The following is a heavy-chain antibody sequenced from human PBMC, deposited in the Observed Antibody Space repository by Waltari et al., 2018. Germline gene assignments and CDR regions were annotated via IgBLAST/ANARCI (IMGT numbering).Heavy chain of an antibody. J-gene: IGHJ4*02. D-gene: IGHD1-26*01. CDR3: AKDLAGATTD. V-gene: IGHV3-30*18. CDR1: GFTFSSYG. CDR2: IWYDGSNK. Sequence: QVQLVESGGGVVQPGRSLRLSCAASGFTFSSYGMHWVRQAPGKGLGWVAVIWYDGSNKYYADSVKGRFTISRDNSKNTLYLQMNSLRAEDTAMYYCAKDLAGATTDWGQGTLVTVSS.